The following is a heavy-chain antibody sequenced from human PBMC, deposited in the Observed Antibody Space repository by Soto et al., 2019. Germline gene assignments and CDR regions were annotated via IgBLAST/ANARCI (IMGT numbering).Heavy chain of an antibody. Sequence: GGSLRLSCAASGFTFDDYAMHWVRQSPGKGLEWLGVIVSDGSAIYHADSLEGRFFISRDNSKDILYLQMNSLRVEDTAVYYCARDDAFDNENGFDMWGQGTMVTVSS. CDR1: GFTFDDYA. V-gene: IGHV3-33*08. CDR2: IVSDGSAI. CDR3: ARDDAFDNENGFDM. D-gene: IGHD3-3*02. J-gene: IGHJ3*02.